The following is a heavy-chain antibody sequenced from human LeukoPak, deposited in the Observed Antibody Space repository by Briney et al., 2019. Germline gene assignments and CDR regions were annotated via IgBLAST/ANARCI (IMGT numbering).Heavy chain of an antibody. CDR2: ISGNGGNT. D-gene: IGHD6-13*01. J-gene: IGHJ6*04. CDR3: ASTYSSSWGRDV. Sequence: GGSLRLSCAASGFTFSSYGMSWVRQAPGKGLEYVSAISGNGGNTYYAKSVKGRFTISRDNSKNTLYLQMGSLRAEDMAVYYCASTYSSSWGRDVWGKGTTVTVSS. CDR1: GFTFSSYG. V-gene: IGHV3-64*01.